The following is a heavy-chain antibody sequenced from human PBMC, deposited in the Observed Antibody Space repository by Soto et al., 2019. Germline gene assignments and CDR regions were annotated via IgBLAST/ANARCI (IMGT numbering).Heavy chain of an antibody. V-gene: IGHV3-48*02. J-gene: IGHJ4*02. D-gene: IGHD2-21*02. Sequence: GGSLRLSCAASGFTFTSNSMNWVRQAPGKGLEWISYITSSSTTIYYADSVKGRFTISRDNAKNSVYLQLNSLRDEDTALYYYARGRVGTAYFDYWGQGALVTVSS. CDR3: ARGRVGTAYFDY. CDR2: ITSSSTTI. CDR1: GFTFTSNS.